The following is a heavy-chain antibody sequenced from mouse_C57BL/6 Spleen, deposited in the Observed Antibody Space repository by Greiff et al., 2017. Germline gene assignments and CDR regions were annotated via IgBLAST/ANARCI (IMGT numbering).Heavy chain of an antibody. CDR1: GYTFTDYY. Sequence: EVKLQQSGPELVKPGASVKISCKASGYTFTDYYMNWVKQSHGKSLEWIGDINPNNGGTSYNQKFKGKATLTVDKSSSTAYMELRSLTSEDSAVYYCARSPSYSDYFDYWGQGTTLTVSS. CDR3: ARSPSYSDYFDY. D-gene: IGHD2-12*01. CDR2: INPNNGGT. J-gene: IGHJ2*01. V-gene: IGHV1-26*01.